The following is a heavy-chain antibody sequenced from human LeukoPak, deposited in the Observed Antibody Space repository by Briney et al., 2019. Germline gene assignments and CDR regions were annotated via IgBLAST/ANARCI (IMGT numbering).Heavy chain of an antibody. CDR2: IYSSGST. Sequence: SETLSLTCTVSGGSITSYHWSWIRQPAGKGLEWIGRIYSSGSTNFNPSLKSRVTMSVDTSKNQISLNLTSVTAADTAVYYCARAPTREGGGALFDYWGQGTLVTVSS. J-gene: IGHJ4*02. CDR3: ARAPTREGGGALFDY. CDR1: GGSITSYH. V-gene: IGHV4-4*07. D-gene: IGHD3-16*01.